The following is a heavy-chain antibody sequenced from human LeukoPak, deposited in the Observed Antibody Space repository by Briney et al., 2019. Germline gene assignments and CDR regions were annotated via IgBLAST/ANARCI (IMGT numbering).Heavy chain of an antibody. V-gene: IGHV1-69*04. J-gene: IGHJ3*01. D-gene: IGHD5-18*01. CDR3: ARDQGDNSYGYYAIWYAFDV. Sequence: ASVTVSYMASGGTFNNYAISWVRQAPGQGREGMGRIVPILSIANYAQEFQGRLIITANKATSSAYMELSSLRSEDTAVYYCARDQGDNSYGYYAIWYAFDVWGQGTMVSVSS. CDR1: GGTFNNYA. CDR2: IVPILSIA.